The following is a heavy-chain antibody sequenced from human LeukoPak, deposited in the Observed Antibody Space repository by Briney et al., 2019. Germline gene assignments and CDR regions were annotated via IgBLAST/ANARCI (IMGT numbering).Heavy chain of an antibody. D-gene: IGHD3-22*01. J-gene: IGHJ4*02. CDR1: GFTFSSYG. Sequence: GGSLRLSCAASGFTFSSYGMHWVRQAPGKGLEWVAVIWYDGSNKYYADSVKGRFTISRDNSKNTLDLQMNSLRAEDTAVYYCARDRYYDSSGYTDYWGQGTLVTVSS. CDR2: IWYDGSNK. V-gene: IGHV3-33*01. CDR3: ARDRYYDSSGYTDY.